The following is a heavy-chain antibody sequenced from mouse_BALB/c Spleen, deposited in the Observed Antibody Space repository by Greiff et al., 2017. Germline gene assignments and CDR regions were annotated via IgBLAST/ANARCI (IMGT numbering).Heavy chain of an antibody. Sequence: QVQLKESGAELVRPGASVTLSCKASGYTFTDYEMHWVKQTPVHGLEWIGAIDPETGGTAYNQKFKGKATLTADKSSSTAYMELRSLTSEDSAVYYCTRSEDYAWFAYWGQGTLVTVSA. CDR2: IDPETGGT. V-gene: IGHV1-15*01. J-gene: IGHJ3*01. CDR1: GYTFTDYE. CDR3: TRSEDYAWFAY. D-gene: IGHD2-4*01.